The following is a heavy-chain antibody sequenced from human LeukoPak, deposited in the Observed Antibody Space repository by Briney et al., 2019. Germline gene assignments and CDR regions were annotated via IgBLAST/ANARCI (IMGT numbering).Heavy chain of an antibody. CDR1: GGSISSVGYY. V-gene: IGHV4-31*03. J-gene: IGHJ6*02. D-gene: IGHD3-22*01. Sequence: SETLSLTCTVSGGSISSVGYYWSRIRQHPGKGLEWIGYIYYSGSSYYKPSLKSRVTISVDTSKNQFSLKLTSVTAADTAVYYCARGYDNSGYSYFYYGMDVWGQGTTVTVSS. CDR3: ARGYDNSGYSYFYYGMDV. CDR2: IYYSGSS.